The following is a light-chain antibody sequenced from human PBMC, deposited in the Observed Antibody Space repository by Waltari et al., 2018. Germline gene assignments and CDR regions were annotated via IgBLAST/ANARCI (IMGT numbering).Light chain of an antibody. CDR1: SSNIGAGFA. Sequence: QSVLTQPPSVSGAPGQRVTISCTGSSSNIGAGFAVHWYQQLPGAAPKLLIYGNTNRPSGVPDRFSGSKSGTSASLAITGLQAEDEADYYCQSFDNSLRRSVIFGGGTKLTVL. CDR2: GNT. J-gene: IGLJ2*01. CDR3: QSFDNSLRRSVI. V-gene: IGLV1-40*01.